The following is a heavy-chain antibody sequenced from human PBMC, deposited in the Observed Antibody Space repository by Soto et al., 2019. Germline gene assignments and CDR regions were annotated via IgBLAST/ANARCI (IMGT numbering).Heavy chain of an antibody. CDR3: ARSYGSGSFKSWFDP. V-gene: IGHV4-31*03. Sequence: PSETLSLTCTVSGGSISSGGYYWSWIRQHPGKGLERIGYIYYSGSTYYNPSLKSRVTISVDTSKNQFSLKLSSVTAADTAVYYCARSYGSGSFKSWFDPWGQGTLVTVSS. D-gene: IGHD3-10*01. CDR1: GGSISSGGYY. J-gene: IGHJ5*02. CDR2: IYYSGST.